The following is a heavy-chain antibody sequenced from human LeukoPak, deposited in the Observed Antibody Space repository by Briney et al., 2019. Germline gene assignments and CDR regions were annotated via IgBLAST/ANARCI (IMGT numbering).Heavy chain of an antibody. J-gene: IGHJ1*01. D-gene: IGHD2-21*01. Sequence: ASVKVSCKASGYTFINYYMHWVRQAPGQGLEWMGIINPSGGSTSYAQKFQGRVTMTRDTSTSAVYMELSSLRSEDTAVYYCARDESTSILWWWGQGTLVTVSS. CDR1: GYTFINYY. CDR2: INPSGGST. CDR3: ARDESTSILWW. V-gene: IGHV1-46*01.